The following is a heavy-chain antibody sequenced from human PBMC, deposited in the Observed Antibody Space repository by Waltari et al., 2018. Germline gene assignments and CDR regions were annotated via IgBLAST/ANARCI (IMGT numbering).Heavy chain of an antibody. CDR2: IYSGGST. J-gene: IGHJ4*02. Sequence: EVQLLESGGGLVQPGGSLRLSCAASGFTFSSYAMRWVRQAPGKGLEWVSVIYSGGSTYYADSVKGRFTISRDNSKNTLYLQMNSLRAEDTAVYYCAKSNYYDSSGYPYFDYWGQGTLVTVSS. CDR3: AKSNYYDSSGYPYFDY. CDR1: GFTFSSYA. V-gene: IGHV3-23*03. D-gene: IGHD3-22*01.